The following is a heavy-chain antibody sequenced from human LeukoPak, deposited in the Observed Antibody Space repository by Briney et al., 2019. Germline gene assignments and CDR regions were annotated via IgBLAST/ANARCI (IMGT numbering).Heavy chain of an antibody. D-gene: IGHD6-19*01. CDR2: ITTYNGHT. V-gene: IGHV1-18*01. CDR1: GYSSTTYG. CDR3: ARFYNSDSSGWTFDY. Sequence: ASVKVSCKSSGYSSTTYGISWVRQAPGQGLEWMGWITTYNGHTNYTQNLQGRVTMTTDTSTSTAYMELRSLRSDDTAVYYCARFYNSDSSGWTFDYWGQGTRVTVSS. J-gene: IGHJ4*02.